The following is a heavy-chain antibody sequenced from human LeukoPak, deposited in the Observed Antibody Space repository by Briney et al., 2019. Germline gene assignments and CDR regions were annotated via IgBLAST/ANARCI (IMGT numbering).Heavy chain of an antibody. V-gene: IGHV3-11*04. D-gene: IGHD5-24*01. Sequence: GGSLRLSCAASGVTFSDYYMSWIRQAPGKGLEWFSYISSSGSTIYYADSVKGRFTISRDNAKNSLYLQMNSLRAEDTAVYYCARDQGGYKGASVYFNDHWGQGTLVTVSS. CDR2: ISSSGSTI. CDR3: ARDQGGYKGASVYFNDH. CDR1: GVTFSDYY. J-gene: IGHJ4*02.